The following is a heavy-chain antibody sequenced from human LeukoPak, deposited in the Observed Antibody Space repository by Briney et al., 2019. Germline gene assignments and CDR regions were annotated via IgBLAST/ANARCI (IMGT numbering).Heavy chain of an antibody. V-gene: IGHV3-48*03. CDR2: ISSSGSTI. CDR3: AELGITMIGGV. D-gene: IGHD3-10*02. J-gene: IGHJ6*04. CDR1: GLTSSSYE. Sequence: PGGSLRLSCAASGLTSSSYEMNWVRQAPGKGLERVSYISSSGSTIYYADSVKGRFTTSRDNAKNSLYLQMNSLRAEDTAVYYCAELGITMIGGVWGKGTTVAVSS.